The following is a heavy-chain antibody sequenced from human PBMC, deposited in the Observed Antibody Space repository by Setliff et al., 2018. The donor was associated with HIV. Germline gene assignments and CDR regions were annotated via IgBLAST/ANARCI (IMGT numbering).Heavy chain of an antibody. CDR1: GYSISSGYY. V-gene: IGHV4-38-2*02. CDR2: IYHSGST. J-gene: IGHJ4*02. CDR3: AREVVGGYDILTGYYNSFDY. D-gene: IGHD3-9*01. Sequence: NPSETLSLTCTVSGYSISSGYYWGWIRQPPGKGLEWIGSIYHSGSTYYNPSLKSRVTISVDTSKNQFSLKLSSVTAADTAVYYCAREVVGGYDILTGYYNSFDYWGQGTLVTVSS.